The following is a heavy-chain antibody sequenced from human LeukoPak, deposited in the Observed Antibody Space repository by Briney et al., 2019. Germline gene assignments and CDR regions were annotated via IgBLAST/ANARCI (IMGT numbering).Heavy chain of an antibody. CDR2: ISSSGSTI. CDR1: GFTFSDYY. V-gene: IGHV3-11*01. J-gene: IGHJ5*02. D-gene: IGHD6-19*01. Sequence: GGSLRLTCAASGFTFSDYYMSWIRQAPGKGLEWVSYISSSGSTIYYADSVKGRFTISRDNAKNSLYLQMNSLRAEDTAVYYCARDRLQWLDNNWFDPWGQGTLVTVSS. CDR3: ARDRLQWLDNNWFDP.